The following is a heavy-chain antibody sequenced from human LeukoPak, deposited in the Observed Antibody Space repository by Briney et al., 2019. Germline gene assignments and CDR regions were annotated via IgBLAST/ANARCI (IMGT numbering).Heavy chain of an antibody. V-gene: IGHV4-4*07. Sequence: SETLSLTCTVSGGSISRYYWSWLRQPAGKGLEWIGRIYTSGSTNYNPSLKSRVTMSVDTSKNQFSLKLSSVTAADTAVYYCARGRRRGWFDPWGQGTLVTVSS. CDR3: ARGRRRGWFDP. D-gene: IGHD3-10*01. CDR1: GGSISRYY. CDR2: IYTSGST. J-gene: IGHJ5*02.